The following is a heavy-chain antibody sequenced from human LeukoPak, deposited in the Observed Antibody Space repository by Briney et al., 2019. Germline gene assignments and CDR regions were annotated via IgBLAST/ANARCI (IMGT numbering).Heavy chain of an antibody. CDR1: GFTFSDHY. J-gene: IGHJ4*02. D-gene: IGHD3-9*01. V-gene: IGHV3-72*01. Sequence: GGSLRLSCAASGFTFSDHYMDWVRQAPGKGLEWVGRTRNKANSYTTEYAASVKGRFTISRDDSKNSLYLQMNSLKTEDTAVYYCARGPRDYDILTASEGGFDYWGQGTLVTVSS. CDR2: TRNKANSYTT. CDR3: ARGPRDYDILTASEGGFDY.